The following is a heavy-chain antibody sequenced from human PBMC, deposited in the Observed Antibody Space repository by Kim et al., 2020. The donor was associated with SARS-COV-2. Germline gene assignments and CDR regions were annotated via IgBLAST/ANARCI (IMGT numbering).Heavy chain of an antibody. CDR3: ARADLTGYSSGWRRNYYYGMDV. CDR2: INTNTGNP. J-gene: IGHJ6*02. D-gene: IGHD6-19*01. CDR1: GYTFTSYA. V-gene: IGHV7-4-1*02. Sequence: ASVKVSCKASGYTFTSYAMNWVRQAPGQGLEWMGWINTNTGNPTYAQGFTGRFVFSLDTSVSTAYLQISSLKAEDTAVYYCARADLTGYSSGWRRNYYYGMDVWGQGTTVTVSS.